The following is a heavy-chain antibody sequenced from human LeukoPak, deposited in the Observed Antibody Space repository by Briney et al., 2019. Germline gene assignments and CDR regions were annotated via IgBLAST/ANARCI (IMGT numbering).Heavy chain of an antibody. CDR1: GDTFSSYA. D-gene: IGHD5-12*01. Sequence: ASVKVSCKAAGDTFSSYAISWVRQAPGQGLEWMGRIIPIFGTANYAQKFQGRVTIATDESTSTAYMELSSLRSEDTAVYYCARNIVATIFSPFDYWGQGTLVTVSS. CDR2: IIPIFGTA. CDR3: ARNIVATIFSPFDY. V-gene: IGHV1-69*05. J-gene: IGHJ4*02.